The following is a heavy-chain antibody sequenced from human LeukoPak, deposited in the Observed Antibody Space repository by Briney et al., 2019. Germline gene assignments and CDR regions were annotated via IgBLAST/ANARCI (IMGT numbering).Heavy chain of an antibody. J-gene: IGHJ4*02. Sequence: SETLSLTCAVYGGSFSGYYWSWIRQPPGKGLEGIGEINDSGSTNYNPSLKSRVTISVDTSKNQFSLKLSSVTAADTAVYYCAAAGTSCCDYWGQGTLVTVSS. D-gene: IGHD2-2*01. CDR3: AAAGTSCCDY. CDR1: GGSFSGYY. V-gene: IGHV4-34*01. CDR2: INDSGST.